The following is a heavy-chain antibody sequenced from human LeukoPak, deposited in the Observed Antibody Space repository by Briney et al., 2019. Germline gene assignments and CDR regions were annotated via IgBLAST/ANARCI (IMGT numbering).Heavy chain of an antibody. V-gene: IGHV4-4*07. CDR3: AREGTYYYDSSAYTMVDY. Sequence: SETLSLTCTVSGGSISSYYWSWIRQPAGKGLEWIGRIYTSGSTNYNPSLKSRVTMSVDTSKNQFSLKLSSVTAADTAVYYCAREGTYYYDSSAYTMVDYWGQGTLVTVSS. J-gene: IGHJ4*02. CDR2: IYTSGST. D-gene: IGHD3-22*01. CDR1: GGSISSYY.